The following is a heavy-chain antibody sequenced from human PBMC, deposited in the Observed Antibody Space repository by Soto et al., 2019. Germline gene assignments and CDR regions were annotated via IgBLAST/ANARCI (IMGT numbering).Heavy chain of an antibody. J-gene: IGHJ4*02. CDR3: VRAACGDCYGYGY. D-gene: IGHD5-18*01. CDR1: GFNFRDYN. CDR2: ITATTGIT. Sequence: EVQLVESGGDLVQPGGSLRLSCAASGFNFRDYNMNWVRQAPGKGLDWVSHITATTGITYYADSVKGRFTISRDNPKHSLSLQINSLRDEDTALYYCVRAACGDCYGYGYWGQGTLVIVSS. V-gene: IGHV3-48*02.